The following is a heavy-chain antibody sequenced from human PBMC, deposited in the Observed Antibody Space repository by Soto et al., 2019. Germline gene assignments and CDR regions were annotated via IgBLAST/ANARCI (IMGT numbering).Heavy chain of an antibody. Sequence: QLQLQESGPGLVKPSETLSLTCTVSGGSISSSSYYWGWIRQPPGKGLEWIGSIYYSGSTYYNPSLKSRVTISLDTSKNQFSLKLSSVTAADTAVYYCARHEIIVVVTAIPYYFDYWGQGTLVTVSS. CDR2: IYYSGST. CDR1: GGSISSSSYY. J-gene: IGHJ4*02. D-gene: IGHD2-21*02. CDR3: ARHEIIVVVTAIPYYFDY. V-gene: IGHV4-39*01.